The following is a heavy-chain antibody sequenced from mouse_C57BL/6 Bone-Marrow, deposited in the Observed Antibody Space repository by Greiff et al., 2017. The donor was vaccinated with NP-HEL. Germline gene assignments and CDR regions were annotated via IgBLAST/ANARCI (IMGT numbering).Heavy chain of an antibody. Sequence: VQRVESGPELVKPGASVKISCKASGYAFSSSWMNWVKQRPGKGLGWIGRIYPGDGDTNYNGKFKGKRTLTADKSSSTAYVQLSSLTSEDSAVCFCARLVITTAFDYWGQGTTLTVCS. V-gene: IGHV1-82*01. J-gene: IGHJ2*01. CDR1: GYAFSSSW. D-gene: IGHD1-1*01. CDR2: IYPGDGDT. CDR3: ARLVITTAFDY.